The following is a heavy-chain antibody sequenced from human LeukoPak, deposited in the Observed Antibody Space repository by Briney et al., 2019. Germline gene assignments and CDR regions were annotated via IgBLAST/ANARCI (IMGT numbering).Heavy chain of an antibody. D-gene: IGHD6-13*01. V-gene: IGHV5-51*01. CDR1: GYSFTNYW. Sequence: GESLKISCKGSGYSFTNYWIGWVRQMPGKGLEWMWIIYPGDSDTRYSPSFQGQVTISADKSITNAYLQWSSLKASDTAMYYCATSIAGQIMDAFDIWGQGTMVTVSS. CDR3: ATSIAGQIMDAFDI. CDR2: IYPGDSDT. J-gene: IGHJ3*02.